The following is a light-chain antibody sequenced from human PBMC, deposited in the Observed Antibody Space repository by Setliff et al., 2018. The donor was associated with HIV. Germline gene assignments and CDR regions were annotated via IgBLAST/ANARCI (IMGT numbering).Light chain of an antibody. V-gene: IGLV2-11*01. CDR1: SSDVGFYNY. CDR2: DVT. J-gene: IGLJ1*01. Sequence: QSALTQPRSVSGSPGQSVTISCTGTSSDVGFYNYVSWYQQHPCRAPKLIIYDVTKRPSGVPDRFSGSKSGNTASLTIAGLQAEDEADYYCCSYAGSYTSFYVFGTWTTVTVL. CDR3: CSYAGSYTSFYV.